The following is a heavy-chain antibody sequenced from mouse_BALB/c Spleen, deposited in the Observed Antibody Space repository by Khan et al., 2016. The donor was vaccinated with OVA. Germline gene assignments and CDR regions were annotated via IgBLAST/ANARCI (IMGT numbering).Heavy chain of an antibody. V-gene: IGHV3-8*02. D-gene: IGHD2-14*01. Sequence: EVKLLESGPSLVKPSQTLSLTCSVTGDSITSGYWCWIRKFPGNKLEYMGYILYSGSTYYNPSLKSRISITRHTYKNQYYLQLNSVTTADTATYYCSRSTYRYAFAYWGQWTLVTVSA. CDR3: SRSTYRYAFAY. J-gene: IGHJ3*01. CDR1: GDSITSGY. CDR2: ILYSGST.